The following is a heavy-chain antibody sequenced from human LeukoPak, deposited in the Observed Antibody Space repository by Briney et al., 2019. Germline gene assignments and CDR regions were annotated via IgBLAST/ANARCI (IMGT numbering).Heavy chain of an antibody. D-gene: IGHD4/OR15-4a*01. V-gene: IGHV4-59*01. Sequence: SETLSLTCTVSGDSISSYYWTWIRQPPGKRLEWIGYICYSGSTNYNPSLKSRVTISVDTSKNQFSLKLSSVTAADTALYYCARDLYGGYIDYWGQGTLVTVSS. CDR2: ICYSGST. CDR3: ARDLYGGYIDY. CDR1: GDSISSYY. J-gene: IGHJ4*02.